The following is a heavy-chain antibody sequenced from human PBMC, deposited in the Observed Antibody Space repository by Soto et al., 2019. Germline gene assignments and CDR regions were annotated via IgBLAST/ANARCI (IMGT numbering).Heavy chain of an antibody. J-gene: IGHJ4*02. CDR3: GKAVDMTVRGVPPSDY. CDR2: ISYDGGNK. D-gene: IGHD3-10*01. CDR1: GFIFNRYG. Sequence: QVQLVESGGGVVQPGRSLRLSCAASGFIFNRYGMHWVRQAPGKGLEWVAVISYDGGNKYYEDSVKGRFTVSRDNSKDTLFLQMNSLRPEDTAVYYCGKAVDMTVRGVPPSDYWGQGTLVTVSS. V-gene: IGHV3-30*18.